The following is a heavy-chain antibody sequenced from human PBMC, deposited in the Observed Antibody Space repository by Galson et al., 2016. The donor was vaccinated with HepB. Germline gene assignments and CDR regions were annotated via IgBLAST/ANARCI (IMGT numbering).Heavy chain of an antibody. CDR1: GFTLRTYV. D-gene: IGHD6-19*01. CDR2: IGHDANEE. J-gene: IGHJ4*02. V-gene: IGHV3-33*01. CDR3: ARGDPWYSSGWGPDY. Sequence: SLRLSCAASGFTLRTYVMHWVRQAPGKGLEWVAGIGHDANEEYFMQSAKGRFTVSRANSKNTTYLQMNTLGVEDKAVYCCARGDPWYSSGWGPDYWGQGTLVSVSS.